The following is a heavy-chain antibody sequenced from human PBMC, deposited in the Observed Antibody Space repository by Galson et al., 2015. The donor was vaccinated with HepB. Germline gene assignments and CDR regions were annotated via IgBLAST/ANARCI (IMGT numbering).Heavy chain of an antibody. Sequence: SVKVSCKASGYAFTSYGISWVRQAPGQGLEWMGWISAYNGNTNYAQKLQGRVTMTTDTSTSTAYMELRSLRSDDTAVYYCARDLRVAVAGTLFDPWGQGTLVTVSS. V-gene: IGHV1-18*04. CDR3: ARDLRVAVAGTLFDP. CDR1: GYAFTSYG. D-gene: IGHD6-19*01. CDR2: ISAYNGNT. J-gene: IGHJ5*02.